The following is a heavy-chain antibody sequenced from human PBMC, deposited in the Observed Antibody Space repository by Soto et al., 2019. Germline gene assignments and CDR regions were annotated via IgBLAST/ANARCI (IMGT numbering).Heavy chain of an antibody. D-gene: IGHD4-4*01. CDR3: AKRRAISNKLFFDH. V-gene: IGHV2-5*01. CDR1: GFSINTGGAG. Sequence: QITLRESGPTLVKPTQTLTLSCTLSGFSINTGGAGVGWIRQPPGKAPDCLALLYWNDDERYSPSLTYRLSVIKDAAENRVVLTLTHLDPTDTGTYYCAKRRAISNKLFFDHWCQGAMVTVSS. CDR2: LYWNDDE. J-gene: IGHJ4*02.